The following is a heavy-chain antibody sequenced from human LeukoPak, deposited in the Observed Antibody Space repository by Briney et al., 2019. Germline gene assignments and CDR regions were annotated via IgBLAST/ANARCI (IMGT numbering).Heavy chain of an antibody. CDR1: GFTFSSYA. CDR2: IYSGGST. V-gene: IGHV3-53*01. D-gene: IGHD3-9*01. J-gene: IGHJ4*02. CDR3: ARGHVLRYFDWSFDY. Sequence: GGSLRLSCAASGFTFSSYAMSWVRQAPGKGLEWVSVIYSGGSTYYADSVKGRFTISRDNSKNTLYLQMNSLRAEDTAVYYCARGHVLRYFDWSFDYWGQGTLVTVSS.